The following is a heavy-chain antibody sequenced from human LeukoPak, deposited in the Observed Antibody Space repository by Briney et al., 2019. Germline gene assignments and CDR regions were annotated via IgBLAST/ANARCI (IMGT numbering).Heavy chain of an antibody. CDR2: ISGSGGST. V-gene: IGHV3-23*01. CDR1: GFTFSSYG. J-gene: IGHJ4*02. D-gene: IGHD5-18*01. CDR3: ARDAGYVRFDF. Sequence: GGSLRLSCAASGFTFSSYGMSWVRQAPGKGLEWVSVISGSGGSTDYADSVKGRFTISRDNSKNTLYLQMNSLRAEDTAVYYCARDAGYVRFDFWGQGTLATVSS.